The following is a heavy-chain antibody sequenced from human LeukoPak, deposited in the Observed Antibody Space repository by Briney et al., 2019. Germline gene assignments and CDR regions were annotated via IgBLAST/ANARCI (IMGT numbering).Heavy chain of an antibody. CDR2: INPNSGGT. V-gene: IGHV1-2*02. CDR1: GYTFTGYY. Sequence: ASVKVSCKASGYTFTGYYMHWVRQAPGQGLEWMGWINPNSGGTNYAQKFQGRVTMTRDTSISPAYMELSRLRSDDTAVYYCAREGHAGYCTNGVCYTSPMDVWGKGTTVTVSS. D-gene: IGHD2-8*01. CDR3: AREGHAGYCTNGVCYTSPMDV. J-gene: IGHJ6*03.